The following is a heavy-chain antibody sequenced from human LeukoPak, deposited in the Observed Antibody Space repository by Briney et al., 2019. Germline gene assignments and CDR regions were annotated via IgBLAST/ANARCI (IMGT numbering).Heavy chain of an antibody. CDR1: GFNLNNYA. V-gene: IGHV3-23*01. CDR2: VTGPGDTT. D-gene: IGHD2-21*01. J-gene: IGHJ4*02. Sequence: GGSLRLSCAASGFNLNNYAMNSVRQAPGKGLEWVAAVTGPGDTTYYADSVKGRFIISRDSFKDILYLQMNRLGAEDTSLYYCAKGAAIDHWGQGTLVTVSS. CDR3: AKGAAIDH.